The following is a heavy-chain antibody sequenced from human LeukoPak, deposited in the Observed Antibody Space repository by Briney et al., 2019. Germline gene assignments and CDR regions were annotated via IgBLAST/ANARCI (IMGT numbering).Heavy chain of an antibody. V-gene: IGHV3-23*01. CDR2: ISDSGGRT. J-gene: IGHJ4*02. CDR1: GITLSNYG. D-gene: IGHD3-22*01. Sequence: TGGSLRLSCAVSGITLSNYGMSRVRQAPGKGLEWVAGISDSGGRTNYADSVKGRFTISRDNPKNTLYLQMNSLRVEDTAVYFCAKRGVVIRVILVGFHKEAYYFDSWGQGALVTVSS. CDR3: AKRGVVIRVILVGFHKEAYYFDS.